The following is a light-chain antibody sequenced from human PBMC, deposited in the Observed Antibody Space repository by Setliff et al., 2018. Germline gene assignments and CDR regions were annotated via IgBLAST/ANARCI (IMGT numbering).Light chain of an antibody. CDR2: DVS. CDR1: RSDVGGYNY. V-gene: IGLV2-8*01. J-gene: IGLJ2*01. Sequence: QSALTQPPSASGSPGQSVTISCTGTRSDVGGYNYVSWYQQHPGKAPKLVIYDVSKRPSGVPDRFSGAKSGNTASLTVSGLQAEDEADYFCSSYTSETTHALFAGGTK. CDR3: SSYTSETTHAL.